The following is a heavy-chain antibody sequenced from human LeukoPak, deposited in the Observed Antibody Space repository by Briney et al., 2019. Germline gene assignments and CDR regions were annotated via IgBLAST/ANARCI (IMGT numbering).Heavy chain of an antibody. CDR2: ISSSSSYI. Sequence: PGGSLRLSCAASGFTFSSYEMNWVRQAPGKGLEWVSSISSSSSYIYYVDSVKGRFTISRDNAKNSLYLQMNSLRAEDTAVYYCARGYCSGGSCYTHWGQGTLVTVSS. V-gene: IGHV3-21*01. CDR3: ARGYCSGGSCYTH. J-gene: IGHJ4*02. D-gene: IGHD2-15*01. CDR1: GFTFSSYE.